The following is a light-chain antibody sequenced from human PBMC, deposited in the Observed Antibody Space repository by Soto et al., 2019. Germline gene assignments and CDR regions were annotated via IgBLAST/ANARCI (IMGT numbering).Light chain of an antibody. CDR1: QSVLSRSNHKNY. CDR3: QQYYSSPWT. J-gene: IGKJ1*01. CDR2: WAS. V-gene: IGKV4-1*01. Sequence: DIVMTQSPDSLAESLGERATINCKSSQSVLSRSNHKNYLLWYQQKPGLPPKVLIYWASTRESGVPDRFTGSGSETDFTLTISSLQAEDVAVYYCQQYYSSPWTFGQGTKVEIK.